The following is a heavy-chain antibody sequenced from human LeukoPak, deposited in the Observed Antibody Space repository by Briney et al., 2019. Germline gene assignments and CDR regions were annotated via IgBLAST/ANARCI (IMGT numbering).Heavy chain of an antibody. V-gene: IGHV1-24*01. Sequence: ASVKVSCKVSGYTLTELSMHWVRQAPGKGLEWMGGFDPEDGETIYAQKFQGRVTMTEDTSTDTAYMELSSLRSEDTAVYYCATDYTGHYAFDIWGQGTMVTVSS. CDR3: ATDYTGHYAFDI. CDR1: GYTLTELS. D-gene: IGHD3-16*01. J-gene: IGHJ3*02. CDR2: FDPEDGET.